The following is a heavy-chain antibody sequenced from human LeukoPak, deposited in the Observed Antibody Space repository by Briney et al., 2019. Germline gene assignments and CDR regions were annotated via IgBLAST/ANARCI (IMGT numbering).Heavy chain of an antibody. CDR1: GYSFTSYW. D-gene: IGHD2-21*02. V-gene: IGHV5-10-1*01. CDR3: GRDLVVTVD. J-gene: IGHJ4*02. Sequence: GESLKISCKGSGYSFTSYWISWVRQMPGQGLEWMGRINPSDSYTNYSPTFQGHVTISADKSISTAYLQWSSLKASDTAMYYCGRDLVVTVDWGQGTLVTVSS. CDR2: INPSDSYT.